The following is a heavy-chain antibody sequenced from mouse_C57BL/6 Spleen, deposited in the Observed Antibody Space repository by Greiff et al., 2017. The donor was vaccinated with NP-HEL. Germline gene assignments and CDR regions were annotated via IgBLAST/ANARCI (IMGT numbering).Heavy chain of an antibody. CDR2: IYPRSGNT. J-gene: IGHJ3*01. CDR3: ATPYDGFAY. CDR1: GYTFTSYG. D-gene: IGHD2-3*01. V-gene: IGHV1-81*01. Sequence: VKLQESGAELARPGASVKLSCKASGYTFTSYGISWVKQRTGQGLEWIGEIYPRSGNTYYNEKFKGKATLTADQSSSTAYMELRSLTSEDSAVYFCATPYDGFAYWGQGTLVTVSA.